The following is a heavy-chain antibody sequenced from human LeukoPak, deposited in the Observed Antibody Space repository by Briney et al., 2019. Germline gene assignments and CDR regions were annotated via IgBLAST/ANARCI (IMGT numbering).Heavy chain of an antibody. CDR3: ARTTWIQLWHDAFDI. Sequence: SETLSLTCAVYGGSFSGYYWSWIRQPPGKGLEWIGEINHSGSTNYNPSLKSRVTISVDTSKNQFSLELSSVTAADTAVYYCARTTWIQLWHDAFDIWGQGTMVTVSS. CDR2: INHSGST. CDR1: GGSFSGYY. J-gene: IGHJ3*02. D-gene: IGHD5-18*01. V-gene: IGHV4-34*01.